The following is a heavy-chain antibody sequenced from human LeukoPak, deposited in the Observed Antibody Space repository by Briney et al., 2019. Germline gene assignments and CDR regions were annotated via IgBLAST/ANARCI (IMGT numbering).Heavy chain of an antibody. Sequence: GGSLRLSCLASGFTFNNALHWVWQGPGKGLEWVSGVSWKSHVIDYADSVKGRFTISRDNAKNSLFLEMNSLRPEDTASYYCVKGNSGTYATYFDSWGQGTMVTVAS. CDR2: VSWKSHVI. D-gene: IGHD1-26*01. J-gene: IGHJ4*02. CDR3: VKGNSGTYATYFDS. CDR1: GFTFNNA. V-gene: IGHV3-9*01.